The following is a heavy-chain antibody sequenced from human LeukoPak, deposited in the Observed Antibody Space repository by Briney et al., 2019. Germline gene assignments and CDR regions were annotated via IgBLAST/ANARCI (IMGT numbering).Heavy chain of an antibody. CDR3: ARDTTGYPDY. D-gene: IGHD6-13*01. CDR2: ISGSGGST. CDR1: GFTLSSYA. J-gene: IGHJ4*02. V-gene: IGHV3-23*01. Sequence: GASQRLSCAASGFTLSSYAMSWVRQAPGKGLEWVSAISGSGGSTYYADSVKGRFTISRDNSKNTLYLQMNSLRAEDTAVYYCARDTTGYPDYWGQGTLVTVSS.